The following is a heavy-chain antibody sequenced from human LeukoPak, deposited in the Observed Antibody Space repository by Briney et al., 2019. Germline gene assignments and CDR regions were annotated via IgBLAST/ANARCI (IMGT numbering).Heavy chain of an antibody. J-gene: IGHJ6*02. CDR3: ASGGYSYGYSGYYYGMDV. Sequence: GGSLRLSCAASGFTFSSYSMNRVRQAPGKGLEWVSSISSSSSYICYADSVKGRFTISRDNAKNSLYLQMNSLRAEDTAVYYCASGGYSYGYSGYYYGMDVWGQGTTVTVSS. D-gene: IGHD5-18*01. CDR1: GFTFSSYS. CDR2: ISSSSSYI. V-gene: IGHV3-21*01.